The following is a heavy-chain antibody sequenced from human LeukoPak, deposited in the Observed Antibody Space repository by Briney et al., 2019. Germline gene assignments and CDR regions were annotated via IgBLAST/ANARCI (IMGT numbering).Heavy chain of an antibody. CDR1: GFTFSSYA. D-gene: IGHD4-17*01. CDR2: ISYDGSNK. J-gene: IGHJ6*04. V-gene: IGHV3-30*04. CDR3: AREDYGDYEMDV. Sequence: GGSLRLSCAASGFTFSSYAMHWVRQAPGKGLEWVAVISYDGSNKYYADSVKGRFTISRDNSKNTLYLQMNSLRAEDTAVYYCAREDYGDYEMDVWGKGTTVTVSS.